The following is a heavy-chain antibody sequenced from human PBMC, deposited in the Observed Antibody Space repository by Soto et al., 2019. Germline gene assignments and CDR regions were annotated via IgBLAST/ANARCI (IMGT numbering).Heavy chain of an antibody. Sequence: GGSLRLSCAASGFTFSSYWMHWVRQAPGKGLVWVSRINSDVSSTSYADSVKGRFTISRDNAKNTLYLQMNSLRAEDTAVYYCARWYYAFWSGYNLGLCYCGRWGRGTLVAASS. CDR1: GFTFSSYW. J-gene: IGHJ2*01. D-gene: IGHD3-3*01. V-gene: IGHV3-74*01. CDR2: INSDVSST. CDR3: ARWYYAFWSGYNLGLCYCGR.